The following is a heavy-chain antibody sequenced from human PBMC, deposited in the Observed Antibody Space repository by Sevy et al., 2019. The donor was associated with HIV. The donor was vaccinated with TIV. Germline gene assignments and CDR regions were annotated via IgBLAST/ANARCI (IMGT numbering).Heavy chain of an antibody. J-gene: IGHJ4*02. CDR2: IGYDGSNK. CDR1: GFTFSTYG. CDR3: ARENIAVAGIGYYFDH. V-gene: IGHV3-33*01. Sequence: GGSLRLSCVASGFTFSTYGMHWVRQAPGKGLEWVAVIGYDGSNKEYVDSVKGRFTISRDNSKDTLYLQMNSLRAEDTAVYYCARENIAVAGIGYYFDHRGQGTLVTVSS. D-gene: IGHD6-19*01.